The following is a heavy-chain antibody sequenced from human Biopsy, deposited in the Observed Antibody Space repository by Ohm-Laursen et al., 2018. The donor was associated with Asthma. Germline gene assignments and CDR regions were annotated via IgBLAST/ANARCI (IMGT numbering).Heavy chain of an antibody. D-gene: IGHD6-19*01. CDR3: ARCQVGYSSGWSLLLKKIYYSGMDV. V-gene: IGHV1-69*01. CDR2: IMTVFGTT. J-gene: IGHJ6*02. Sequence: SSVKVSCKAPGGTFSNFAISWVRQAPGQGLEWLGGIMTVFGTTNFAQKFQGRVTITADESTSTAYMEVTSLRSEDTAIYYCARCQVGYSSGWSLLLKKIYYSGMDVWAKGPRSPSP. CDR1: GGTFSNFA.